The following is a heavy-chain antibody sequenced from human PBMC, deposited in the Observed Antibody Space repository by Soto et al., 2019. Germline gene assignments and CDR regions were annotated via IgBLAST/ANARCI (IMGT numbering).Heavy chain of an antibody. Sequence: QVQLVQSGAEVKKPGSSVKVSCKASGGTFSSYAISWVRQAPGQGLEWMGGIIPIFGTANYAQKFQGRVTITADESTSTAYMELSSLRSEDTAVYYCARDIVVVPAATGHYYYYGMDVWGRGTTVTVSS. CDR3: ARDIVVVPAATGHYYYYGMDV. D-gene: IGHD2-2*01. CDR2: IIPIFGTA. CDR1: GGTFSSYA. J-gene: IGHJ6*02. V-gene: IGHV1-69*01.